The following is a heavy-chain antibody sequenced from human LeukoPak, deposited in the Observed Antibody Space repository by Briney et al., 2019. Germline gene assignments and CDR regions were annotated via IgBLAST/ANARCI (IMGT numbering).Heavy chain of an antibody. CDR2: ISGSGVST. Sequence: GGSLRLSCAASGFRFSSYAMSWVRQAPGKGLEWVSAISGSGVSTYYADSVKGRFTVSRDNSKNTLYLQMSSLRAEDTAVYYCANLGKYCRGFSCYKWGQGTLVTVSS. CDR3: ANLGKYCRGFSCYK. J-gene: IGHJ4*02. D-gene: IGHD2-2*02. V-gene: IGHV3-23*01. CDR1: GFRFSSYA.